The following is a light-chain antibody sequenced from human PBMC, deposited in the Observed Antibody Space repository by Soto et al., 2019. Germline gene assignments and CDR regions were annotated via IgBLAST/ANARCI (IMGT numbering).Light chain of an antibody. J-gene: IGKJ1*01. CDR1: QSISSW. Sequence: DIQMTQSPSTLSASVGDRVTITCRASQSISSWLVWYQQKPGKAPKRLIYKASSLESGVPSRFSGSGYGTEFTLTISSLQPDDFATYYCQQYNSYPWTFGQGTKVEIK. V-gene: IGKV1-5*03. CDR3: QQYNSYPWT. CDR2: KAS.